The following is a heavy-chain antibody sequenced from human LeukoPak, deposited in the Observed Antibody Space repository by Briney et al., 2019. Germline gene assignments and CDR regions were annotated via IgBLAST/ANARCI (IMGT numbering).Heavy chain of an antibody. V-gene: IGHV3-48*03. CDR1: GFTFSSFE. D-gene: IGHD3-10*01. Sequence: GGSLRLSCAASGFTFSSFEMNWVRQAPGKGLEWVSYISTGGGNIYYADSVKGRFTISRDNAENSLYLQMNSLRAEDTALYYCVRDGIRDIPGIITIRYDYWGQGTLVTVSS. CDR3: VRDGIRDIPGIITIRYDY. J-gene: IGHJ4*02. CDR2: ISTGGGNI.